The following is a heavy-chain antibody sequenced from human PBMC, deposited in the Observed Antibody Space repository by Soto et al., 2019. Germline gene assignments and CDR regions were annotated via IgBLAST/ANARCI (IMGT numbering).Heavy chain of an antibody. CDR2: IIPTFGTA. Sequence: SVKVSCKASGGTFSSYAISWVRQAPGQALEWMGGIIPTFGTANYAQKFQGRVTITADESTSTAYMELSRLRSEDTAVYYCARALWFGELLYYFDYWGQGTLVTVSS. CDR3: ARALWFGELLYYFDY. J-gene: IGHJ4*02. D-gene: IGHD3-10*01. CDR1: GGTFSSYA. V-gene: IGHV1-69*13.